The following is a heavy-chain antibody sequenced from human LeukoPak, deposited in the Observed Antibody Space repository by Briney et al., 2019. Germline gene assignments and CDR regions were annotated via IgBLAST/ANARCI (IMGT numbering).Heavy chain of an antibody. CDR2: IYHSGST. CDR1: GGSISSGGYS. J-gene: IGHJ4*02. Sequence: SQTLSLTCAVSGGSISSGGYSWSWIRQPPGKGLEWIGYIYHSGSTYYNPSLKSRVTISVDRSKNQFSLKLSSVTAADTAVYYCARKRDSSGYYPEYYFGYWGQGTLVTVSS. D-gene: IGHD3-22*01. CDR3: ARKRDSSGYYPEYYFGY. V-gene: IGHV4-30-2*01.